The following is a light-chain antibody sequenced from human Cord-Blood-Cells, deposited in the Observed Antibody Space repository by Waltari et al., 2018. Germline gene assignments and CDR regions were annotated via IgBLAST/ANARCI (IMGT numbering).Light chain of an antibody. CDR2: DVS. Sequence: QSALTQPAPVSGSPGQSITFSCTGTSSDVGGYTYVSWYQQHPGKAPKLMIYDVSNRPSGVSNRFSGSKSGNTASLTISGLQAEDEADYYCSSYTSSSTYWVFGGGTKLTVL. V-gene: IGLV2-14*01. CDR3: SSYTSSSTYWV. J-gene: IGLJ3*02. CDR1: SSDVGGYTY.